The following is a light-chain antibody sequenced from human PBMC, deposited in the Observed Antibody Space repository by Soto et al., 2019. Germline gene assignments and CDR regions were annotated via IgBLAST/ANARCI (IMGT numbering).Light chain of an antibody. J-gene: IGKJ1*01. CDR1: QSISRS. CDR3: QKYNIAPSWT. Sequence: DIQMTQSPSTLSASVGDRVTITFRASQSISRSLALYQQKPGKAPKLLIYKASTLKSGVPSRFSGSGSGTEFTPTISSLQPEDVATYYCQKYNIAPSWTFGQGTKVDIK. V-gene: IGKV1-5*03. CDR2: KAS.